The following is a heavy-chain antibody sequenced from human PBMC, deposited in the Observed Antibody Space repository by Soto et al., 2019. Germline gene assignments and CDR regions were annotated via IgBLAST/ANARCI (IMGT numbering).Heavy chain of an antibody. Sequence: QVQLVQSGAEVKKPGSSVKVSCKASGGTFSSYAITWVRQAPGQGLEWMGGSIPFFDTANYAQKFQGRLTFTADESTSTAYVELSSLSSEDTAVYYCASFRFSGSYYFDYWGQGTLVTVSS. V-gene: IGHV1-69*12. J-gene: IGHJ4*02. CDR2: SIPFFDTA. CDR1: GGTFSSYA. CDR3: ASFRFSGSYYFDY. D-gene: IGHD1-26*01.